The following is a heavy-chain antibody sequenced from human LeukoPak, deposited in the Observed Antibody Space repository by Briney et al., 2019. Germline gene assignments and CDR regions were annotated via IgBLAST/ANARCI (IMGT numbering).Heavy chain of an antibody. J-gene: IGHJ4*02. CDR1: GFTFSTYS. Sequence: GGSLRLSCAASGFTFSTYSMNWVRQTPGKGLEWVSYISSSSTTIYYADSVKGRFTISRDNAKNSLYLQMNSLRVEDTAVYYCARDQGSVSWWDYWGQGTLVTVSS. V-gene: IGHV3-48*01. CDR2: ISSSSTTI. CDR3: ARDQGSVSWWDY. D-gene: IGHD2-15*01.